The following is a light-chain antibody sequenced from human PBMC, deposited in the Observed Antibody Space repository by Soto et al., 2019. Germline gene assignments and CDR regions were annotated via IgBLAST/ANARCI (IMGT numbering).Light chain of an antibody. J-gene: IGKJ2*01. CDR1: QSVLYSSNNKNY. CDR2: RAS. CDR3: QRYYSTPYT. V-gene: IGKV4-1*01. Sequence: DIVMTQSPDSLAVSLGERATINCKSSQSVLYSSNNKNYLAWYQQKPGQPPKLLIYRASTRESGVPDRFSGSGSGTDFTLTISSLQAEDVAVYYCQRYYSTPYTFGQGTKLEI.